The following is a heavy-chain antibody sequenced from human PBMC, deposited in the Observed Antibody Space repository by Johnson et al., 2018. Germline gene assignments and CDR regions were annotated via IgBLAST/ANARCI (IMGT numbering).Heavy chain of an antibody. Sequence: VQLVQSGGGLVKPGRSLRLSCTASGFTFDDYAMHWVRQAPGKGLEWVSGISWNSGSIGYADSVKGRFTISRDNAKNPLYLQMNSLRAEDTALYYCARDAPRRLYDYSNYGSHYYGMDVWGQGTTVTVSS. CDR1: GFTFDDYA. CDR2: ISWNSGSI. J-gene: IGHJ6*02. D-gene: IGHD4-11*01. V-gene: IGHV3-9*01. CDR3: ARDAPRRLYDYSNYGSHYYGMDV.